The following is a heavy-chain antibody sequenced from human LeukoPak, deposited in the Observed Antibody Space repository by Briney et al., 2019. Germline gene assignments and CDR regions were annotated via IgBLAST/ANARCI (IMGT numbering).Heavy chain of an antibody. CDR1: GLTFSRNG. Sequence: GGSLRLACAASGLTFSRNGLSWVRQPPGEGLEWVSTISGRDGSTYYADSVRGRFTISRDNSDNTLFLQMNSLRAEDTAVYYCGRGSLYSSFEYWGQGSLVTVSS. CDR3: GRGSLYSSFEY. J-gene: IGHJ4*02. D-gene: IGHD4-11*01. V-gene: IGHV3-23*01. CDR2: ISGRDGST.